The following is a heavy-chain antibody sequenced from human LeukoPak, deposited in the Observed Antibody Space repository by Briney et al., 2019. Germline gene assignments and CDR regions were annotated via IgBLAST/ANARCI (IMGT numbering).Heavy chain of an antibody. J-gene: IGHJ4*02. D-gene: IGHD3-3*01. CDR2: IISSSPYR. Sequence: GGSLRLSCAASGFTFSTYSMNWVRQAPGKGLEWVSSIISSSPYRYNADSVHYRDSVKGRFTISRDNAKNSLYLQMNSLRADDTAVYFCAREVDDCSPEVYFDLWGQRTLVTVSS. CDR3: AREVDDCSPEVYFDL. V-gene: IGHV3-21*01. CDR1: GFTFSTYS.